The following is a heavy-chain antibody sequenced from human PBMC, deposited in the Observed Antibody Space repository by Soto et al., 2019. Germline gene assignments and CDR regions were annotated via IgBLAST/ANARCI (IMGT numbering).Heavy chain of an antibody. CDR3: TTASSLWSGYYYYYGMDV. CDR2: IKQDGSEK. D-gene: IGHD3-3*01. CDR1: GFTFTNFW. J-gene: IGHJ6*02. V-gene: IGHV3-7*05. Sequence: GGSLRLSCAASGFTFTNFWMTWVRQAPGKGLEWVASIKQDGSEKYYGDSVKGRFTVSRDDSKNTLYLQMNSLKTEDTAVYYCTTASSLWSGYYYYYGMDVWGQGTTVTVSS.